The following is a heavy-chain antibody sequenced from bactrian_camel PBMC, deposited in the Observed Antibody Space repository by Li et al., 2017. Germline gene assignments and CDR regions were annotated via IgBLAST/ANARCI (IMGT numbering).Heavy chain of an antibody. D-gene: IGHD2*01. V-gene: IGHV3S53*01. CDR1: GYTYVSYC. CDR2: IDSDGNT. J-gene: IGHJ6*01. CDR3: TADIGPIDLLSQTDFGY. Sequence: HVQLVESGGGSVQAGGSLRLSCTASGYTYVSYCLGWFRQAPGKEREGVAVIDSDGNTNYADSVKGRFTISQDNAKNTLYLQMANVEPEDSAMYYCTADIGPIDLLSQTDFGYWGQGTQVTVS.